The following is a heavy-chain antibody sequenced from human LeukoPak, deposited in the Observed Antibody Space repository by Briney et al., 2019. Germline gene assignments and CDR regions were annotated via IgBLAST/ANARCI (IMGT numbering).Heavy chain of an antibody. CDR1: GFTFDDYA. V-gene: IGHV3-9*01. CDR3: AKANYYYDSSGYCNEYFQQ. D-gene: IGHD3-22*01. CDR2: ISWNSGSI. J-gene: IGHJ1*01. Sequence: PGGSLRLSCAASGFTFDDYAMHWVRQAPGKGLEWVSGISWNSGSIGYADSVKGRFTISRDNAKNSLYLQMNSLRAEDTALYYRAKANYYYDSSGYCNEYFQQWGQGTLVTVPP.